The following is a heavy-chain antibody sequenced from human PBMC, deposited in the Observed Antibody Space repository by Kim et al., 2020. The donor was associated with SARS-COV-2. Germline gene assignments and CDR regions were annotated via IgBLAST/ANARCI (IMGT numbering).Heavy chain of an antibody. J-gene: IGHJ5*02. CDR1: GYTFTSYA. CDR2: INAGNGNT. D-gene: IGHD6-13*01. V-gene: IGHV1-3*01. CDR3: ARVAVWYSSSSYSWFDP. Sequence: ASVKVSCKASGYTFTSYAMHWVRQAPGQRLEWMGWINAGNGNTKYSQKFQGRVTITRDTSASTAYMELSSLRSEDTAVYYCARVAVWYSSSSYSWFDPWGQGTLVTVSS.